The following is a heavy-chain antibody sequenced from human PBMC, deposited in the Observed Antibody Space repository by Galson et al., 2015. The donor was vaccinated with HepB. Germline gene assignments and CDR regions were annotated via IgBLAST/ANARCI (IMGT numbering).Heavy chain of an antibody. V-gene: IGHV1-2*02. Sequence: SVKVSCKASGYTFTGYYMHWVRQAPGQGLEWMGWINPNSGGTNYAQKFQGRVTMTRDTSISTAYMELSRLRSDDTAVYYCARDLVVVAANWFDPWGQGTLVTVSS. J-gene: IGHJ5*02. D-gene: IGHD2-15*01. CDR2: INPNSGGT. CDR3: ARDLVVVAANWFDP. CDR1: GYTFTGYY.